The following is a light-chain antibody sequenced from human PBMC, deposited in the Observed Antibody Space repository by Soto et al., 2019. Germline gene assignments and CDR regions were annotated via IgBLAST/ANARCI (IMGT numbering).Light chain of an antibody. V-gene: IGKV3-20*01. CDR3: QQYGTSIYT. J-gene: IGKJ2*01. CDR1: QSVSGTS. Sequence: EIVLTQSPGTLSLSPGERVTLSCTASQSVSGTSLAWYQQKPGQAPRLLIYGASSRATGIPDRFSGSGSGTDFTLTSSRLEPEDFVVYYCQQYGTSIYTFGQGTKLEIK. CDR2: GAS.